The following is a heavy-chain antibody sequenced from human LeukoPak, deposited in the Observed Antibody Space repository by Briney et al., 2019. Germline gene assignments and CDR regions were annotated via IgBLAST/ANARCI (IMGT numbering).Heavy chain of an antibody. CDR1: GFTFSSYA. V-gene: IGHV3-23*01. CDR3: AKRKYSSGGIFDY. D-gene: IGHD6-19*01. Sequence: GGSLRLSCTASGFTFSSYAMSWVRQAPGKGLEWVSEISGSGDNTYYVDSVKGRFTISRDNSKNTLYLQMNSLRAEDTAVYYCAKRKYSSGGIFDYWGQGTLVTVSS. CDR2: ISGSGDNT. J-gene: IGHJ4*02.